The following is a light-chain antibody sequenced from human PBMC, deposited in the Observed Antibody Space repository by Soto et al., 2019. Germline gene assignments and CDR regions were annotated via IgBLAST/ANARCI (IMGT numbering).Light chain of an antibody. CDR2: GNS. CDR3: QSYDSSLSVV. V-gene: IGLV1-40*01. CDR1: SSNIGAGYD. Sequence: QPVLTQPPSVSGAPGQRVTISYTGSSSNIGAGYDVHWYQQLPGTAPKLLIYGNSNRPSGVPDRFAGSKSGTSASLAITGLQAEDEADYYCQSYDSSLSVVFGTGTKVTVL. J-gene: IGLJ1*01.